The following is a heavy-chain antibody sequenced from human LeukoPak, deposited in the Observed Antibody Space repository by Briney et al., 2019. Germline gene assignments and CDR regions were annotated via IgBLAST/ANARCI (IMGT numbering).Heavy chain of an antibody. Sequence: NPGGSLRLSCAASGFTFSSYSMNWVRQAPGKGLEWVSSISSSSSYIYYADSVKGRFTISRGNAKNSLYLQMNSLRAEDTAVYYCARDSIGYSYGTGYWGQGTLVTVSS. CDR3: ARDSIGYSYGTGY. CDR2: ISSSSSYI. D-gene: IGHD5-18*01. J-gene: IGHJ4*02. CDR1: GFTFSSYS. V-gene: IGHV3-21*01.